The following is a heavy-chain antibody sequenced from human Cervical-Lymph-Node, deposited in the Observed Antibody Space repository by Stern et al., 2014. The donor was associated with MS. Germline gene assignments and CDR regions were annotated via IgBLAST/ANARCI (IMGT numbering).Heavy chain of an antibody. D-gene: IGHD3-9*01. J-gene: IGHJ6*02. CDR2: IYPGDSDT. V-gene: IGHV5-51*01. CDR3: AKHHSYYDLLTGYDMDV. Sequence: EDQLVESGAEVKKPGESLKISCKGSGYSFSNYWIAWVRQMPGKGLEWMGIIYPGDSDTRYSPSFQGQVTISADRSISTAYLQWSSLKASDTATYFCAKHHSYYDLLTGYDMDVWGQGTTVTVSS. CDR1: GYSFSNYW.